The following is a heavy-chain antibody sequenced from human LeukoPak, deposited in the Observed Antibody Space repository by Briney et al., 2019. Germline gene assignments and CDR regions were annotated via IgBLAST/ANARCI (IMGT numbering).Heavy chain of an antibody. CDR2: ISGSGGST. D-gene: IGHD3-10*01. CDR1: GLTFSSYA. Sequence: PGGSLRLSCAASGLTFSSYAMSWVRQAPGKGLEWASAISGSGGSTYYADSVKGRFTISRDNSKNTLYLQMNSLRAEDTAVYYCAKDYYGSGSYDTFDYWGQGTLVTVSS. J-gene: IGHJ4*02. CDR3: AKDYYGSGSYDTFDY. V-gene: IGHV3-23*01.